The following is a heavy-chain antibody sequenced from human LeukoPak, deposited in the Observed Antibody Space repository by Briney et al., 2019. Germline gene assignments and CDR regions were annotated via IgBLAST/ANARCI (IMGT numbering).Heavy chain of an antibody. V-gene: IGHV1-46*01. CDR3: ARDPGYSKYYYYYMDV. CDR1: GYTFTSYF. Sequence: ASVKVSCKASGYTFTSYFIHWVRQAPGQGLEWMGIINPSGGSTSYAHNFQGRVTLTRDTSTSTVCMELSSLRSEDTAVYYCARDPGYSKYYYYYMDVWGKGTTVTVSS. D-gene: IGHD4-11*01. CDR2: INPSGGST. J-gene: IGHJ6*03.